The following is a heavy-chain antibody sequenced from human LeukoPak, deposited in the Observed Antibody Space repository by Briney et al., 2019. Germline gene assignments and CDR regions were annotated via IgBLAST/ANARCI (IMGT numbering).Heavy chain of an antibody. CDR2: INHSGST. Sequence: SETLSLTCAVYGGSFSGYYWSWIRQPPGKGLEWIGEINHSGSTNYNPSLKRRVTISVDTSKNQFSLKLSSVTAADTAVYYCASYGDYGWFDPWGQGTLVTVSS. CDR1: GGSFSGYY. CDR3: ASYGDYGWFDP. J-gene: IGHJ5*02. V-gene: IGHV4-34*01. D-gene: IGHD4-17*01.